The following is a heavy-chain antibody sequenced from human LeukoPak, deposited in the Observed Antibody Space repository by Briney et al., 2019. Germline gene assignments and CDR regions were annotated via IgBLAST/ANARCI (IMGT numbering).Heavy chain of an antibody. D-gene: IGHD2-2*01. CDR1: GFTFSSYG. V-gene: IGHV3-30*02. Sequence: GGSLRLSCAASGFTFSSYGMYWVRQAPGKGLEWVAFIRYDGSNKYYADSVKGRFTISRDNSKNTLYLQINSLRATDTAVYYCARDHCSSTSCYFWAFWGQGTLVTVSS. CDR3: ARDHCSSTSCYFWAF. J-gene: IGHJ4*02. CDR2: IRYDGSNK.